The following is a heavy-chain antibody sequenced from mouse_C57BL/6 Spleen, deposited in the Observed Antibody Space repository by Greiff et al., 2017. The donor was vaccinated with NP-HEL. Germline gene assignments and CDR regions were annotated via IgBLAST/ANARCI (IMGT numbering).Heavy chain of an antibody. CDR2: IHPNSGST. V-gene: IGHV1-64*01. D-gene: IGHD3-3*01. Sequence: QVQLQQPGAELVKPGASVKLSCKASGYTFTSYWMHWVKQRPGQGLEWIGMIHPNSGSTNYNEKFKSKATLTVDKSSSTAYMQLSSLTSEDSAVYYCARGGGRSWYFDVWGTGTTVTVSS. CDR1: GYTFTSYW. CDR3: ARGGGRSWYFDV. J-gene: IGHJ1*03.